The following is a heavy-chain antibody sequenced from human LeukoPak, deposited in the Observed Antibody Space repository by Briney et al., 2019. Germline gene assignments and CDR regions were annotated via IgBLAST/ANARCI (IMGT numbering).Heavy chain of an antibody. J-gene: IGHJ4*02. CDR3: ARTTRIAAPPRI. V-gene: IGHV3-30*02. Sequence: GGSLRLSCAASGFTFSSYGMHWVRQAPGKGLEWVAFIRYDGSNKYYADSVKGRFTISRDNSKNTLYLQMNSLRAEDTAVYYCARTTRIAAPPRIWGQGTLVTVSS. CDR1: GFTFSSYG. CDR2: IRYDGSNK. D-gene: IGHD6-6*01.